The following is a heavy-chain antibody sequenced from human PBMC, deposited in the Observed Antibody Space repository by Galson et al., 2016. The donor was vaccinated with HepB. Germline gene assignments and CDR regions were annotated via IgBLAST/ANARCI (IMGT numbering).Heavy chain of an antibody. CDR2: VYHSGPT. J-gene: IGHJ5*02. Sequence: TLSLTCAVSGGSLNSYNRWSWVRQSPEKGLEWIGEVYHSGPTHYNPSLKSRATISMDKSKNQFSLKLTSVTAADTAVYSCAPLVYCPSGTCYKVSWGQGPRVTVSS. CDR3: APLVYCPSGTCYKVS. V-gene: IGHV4-4*01. CDR1: GGSLNSYNR. D-gene: IGHD1/OR15-1a*01.